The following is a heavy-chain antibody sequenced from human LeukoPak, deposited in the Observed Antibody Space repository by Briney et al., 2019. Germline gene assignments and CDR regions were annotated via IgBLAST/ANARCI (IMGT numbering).Heavy chain of an antibody. CDR2: ISYDGSNK. Sequence: GGSLRLSCAASGFTFSSYAMHWVRQAPGKGLEWVAVISYDGSNKYYADSVKGRFTISRDNSKNTLYLQMNSLRAEDTAVYYCAKGLWFGEFNWFDPWGQGTLVTVSS. J-gene: IGHJ5*02. CDR1: GFTFSSYA. CDR3: AKGLWFGEFNWFDP. V-gene: IGHV3-30*07. D-gene: IGHD3-10*01.